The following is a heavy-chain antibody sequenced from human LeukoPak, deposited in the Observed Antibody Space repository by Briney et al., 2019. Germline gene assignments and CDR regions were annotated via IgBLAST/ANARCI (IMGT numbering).Heavy chain of an antibody. CDR2: IDKKANFYAT. Sequence: PGGSLRLSCAASGFNFSGAAIHWVRQSSGKGLEWVGHIDKKANFYATASAASVEGRFTISRDDSRNTAYLQMTSLKSEDTALYYCTRDSRTYNWLDPCGQGTLVIVSS. CDR3: TRDSRTYNWLDP. J-gene: IGHJ5*02. V-gene: IGHV3-73*01. D-gene: IGHD3-22*01. CDR1: GFNFSGAA.